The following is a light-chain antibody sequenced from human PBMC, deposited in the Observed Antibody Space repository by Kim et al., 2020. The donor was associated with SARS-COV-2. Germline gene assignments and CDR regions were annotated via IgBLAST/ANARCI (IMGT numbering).Light chain of an antibody. J-gene: IGKJ4*01. CDR2: DAS. CDR1: QTVTAY. CDR3: QLRSNWPPV. Sequence: EVVLTQSPATLSLSPGERATLSCRASQTVTAYLAWYQQKPGQAPRLLIYDASTRATGIPARFSGSGSGTDFTLTISSLEPEDFAVYYCQLRSNWPPVFGGGTKLEI. V-gene: IGKV3-11*01.